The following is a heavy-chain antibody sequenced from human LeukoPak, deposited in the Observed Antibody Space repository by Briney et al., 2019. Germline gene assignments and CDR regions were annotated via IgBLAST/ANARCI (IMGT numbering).Heavy chain of an antibody. V-gene: IGHV3-23*01. CDR1: GFTVSSNY. J-gene: IGHJ4*02. D-gene: IGHD6-13*01. CDR2: ISGSGGST. Sequence: GGSLRLSCAASGFTVSSNYMSWVRQAPGKGLEWVSAISGSGGSTYYADSVKGRFTISRDNSKNTLYLQMNSLRAEDTAVYYCAKGSSNWLDHYYFDFWGQGTLVTVSS. CDR3: AKGSSNWLDHYYFDF.